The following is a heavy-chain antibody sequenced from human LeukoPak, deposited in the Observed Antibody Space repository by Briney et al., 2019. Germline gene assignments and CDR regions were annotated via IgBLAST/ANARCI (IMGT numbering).Heavy chain of an antibody. J-gene: IGHJ6*01. CDR1: GFTFSDYW. V-gene: IGHV3-7*02. CDR3: VCHVVLSVGYHYGLGV. CDR2: IKEDGCEK. Sequence: GGSLRLSCVASGFTFSDYWMSWVRQAPGKGLEWVSDIKEDGCEKYYVDSVKGRFTISRDNAKNSLYLQMNSLRVEDTAVYYCVCHVVLSVGYHYGLGVWGQGTTVTVSS. D-gene: IGHD2-21*01.